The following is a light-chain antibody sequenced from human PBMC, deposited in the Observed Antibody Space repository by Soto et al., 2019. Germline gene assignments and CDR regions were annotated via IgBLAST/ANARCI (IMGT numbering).Light chain of an antibody. CDR1: QNIDTF. J-gene: IGKJ1*01. V-gene: IGKV1-39*01. CDR2: GAA. CDR3: QQTYTSQWT. Sequence: DLQMTQSPLLLSASVGDRVTITCRASQNIDTFFNWYQQRPGGAPRLLLSGAAALHTGVPPRFSRRGSGTNFTLTISGLQREDFATYYCQQTYTSQWTFGPGTKVE.